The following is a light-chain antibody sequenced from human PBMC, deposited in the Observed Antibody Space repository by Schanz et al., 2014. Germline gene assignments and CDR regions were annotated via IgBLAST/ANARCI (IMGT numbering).Light chain of an antibody. J-gene: IGKJ1*01. V-gene: IGKV1-6*01. CDR3: QQNYNTPWT. Sequence: AIQMTQSPSSLSASVGDRVTITCRASQGIRNDLGWYQQKPGKAPKLLIYGASSLQSGVPSRFSGSGSGTDFTLTISSLQPEDFATYYCQQNYNTPWTFGQGTKVEIK. CDR2: GAS. CDR1: QGIRND.